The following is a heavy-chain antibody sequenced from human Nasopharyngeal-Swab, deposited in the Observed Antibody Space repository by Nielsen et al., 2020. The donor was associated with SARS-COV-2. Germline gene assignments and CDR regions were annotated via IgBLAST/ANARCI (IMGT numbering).Heavy chain of an antibody. CDR2: TYYRSRWYN. V-gene: IGHV6-1*01. D-gene: IGHD6-19*01. CDR3: ARVTGGSGWYVTLFDA. J-gene: IGHJ5*02. CDR1: GDSVSSNRAA. Sequence: SQTLSLTCAISGDSVSSNRAAWYWIRQSPSRGLEWLGRTYYRSRWYNDYAVSVKSRMTINPDTAKNQFSLQLNSVTPEDTAVYYCARVTGGSGWYVTLFDAWGQGTLVTVSS.